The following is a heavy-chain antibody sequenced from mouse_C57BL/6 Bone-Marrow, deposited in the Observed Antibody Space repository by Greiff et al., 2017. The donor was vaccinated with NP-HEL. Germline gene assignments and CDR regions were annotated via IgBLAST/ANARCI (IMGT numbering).Heavy chain of an antibody. CDR3: ARHGGLRRGYFDY. CDR1: GFSLTSYG. Sequence: QVQLKESGPGLVAPSQSLSITCTVSGFSLTSYGVHWVRQPPGKGLEWLVVIWSDGSTTYNSALKSRLSISKDNSKSQVFLKMNSLQTDDTAMYYCARHGGLRRGYFDYWGQGTTLTVSS. D-gene: IGHD2-4*01. V-gene: IGHV2-6-1*01. CDR2: IWSDGST. J-gene: IGHJ2*01.